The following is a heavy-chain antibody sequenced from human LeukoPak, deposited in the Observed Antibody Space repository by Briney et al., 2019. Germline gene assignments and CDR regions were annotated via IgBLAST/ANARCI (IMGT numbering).Heavy chain of an antibody. CDR3: ASGVRRELLSN. D-gene: IGHD1-26*01. Sequence: PSETLSLTCTVSGGSISSSSYYWGWIRQPPGKGLEWIGSIYYSGSTYYNPSLKSRVTISVDTSKNQFSLKLSSVTAADTAVYYCASGVRRELLSNWGQGTLVTVSS. V-gene: IGHV4-39*07. CDR1: GGSISSSSYY. J-gene: IGHJ4*02. CDR2: IYYSGST.